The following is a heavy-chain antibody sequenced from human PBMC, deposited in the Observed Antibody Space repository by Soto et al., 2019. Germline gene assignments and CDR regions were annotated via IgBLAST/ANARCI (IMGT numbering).Heavy chain of an antibody. V-gene: IGHV4-61*01. CDR2: IYYSGST. D-gene: IGHD5-18*01. J-gene: IGHJ4*02. CDR3: ARSRGGYSYGYFDY. Sequence: NPSETLSLTCTVSGGSVSSGSYYWSWIRQPPGKGLEWIGYIYYSGSTNYNPSLKSRVTISVDTSKNQFSLKLSSVTAADTAVYYCARSRGGYSYGYFDYWGQGTLVTVSS. CDR1: GGSVSSGSYY.